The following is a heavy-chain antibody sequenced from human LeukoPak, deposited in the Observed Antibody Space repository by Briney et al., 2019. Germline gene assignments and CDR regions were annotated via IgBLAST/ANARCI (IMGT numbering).Heavy chain of an antibody. D-gene: IGHD2/OR15-2a*01. CDR1: GFTFSSYT. CDR3: AKVGQTGNSMFDY. J-gene: IGHJ4*01. Sequence: PGGSLRLSCAASGFTFSSYTMSWVRQAPGKGLEWVSTITTSDGNTYYADSVKGRFTISRDNSRNTLYLQMNSLGVEDTAIYFCAKVGQTGNSMFDYWGQGALVTVSS. V-gene: IGHV3-23*01. CDR2: ITTSDGNT.